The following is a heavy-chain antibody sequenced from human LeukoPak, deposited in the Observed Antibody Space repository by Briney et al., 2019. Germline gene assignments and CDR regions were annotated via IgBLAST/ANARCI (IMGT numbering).Heavy chain of an antibody. CDR2: VNRDGTEK. CDR3: VRGDWYFEA. J-gene: IGHJ4*02. D-gene: IGHD2-21*01. Sequence: GGTLRLSCVTSGFNFSDSRMTWVRQAPGKGLQWVANVNRDGTEKHFLDSVEGRLSISRDNAKRSLYLQMSSLRPQDTAVYFCVRGDWYFEAWGQGALATVSS. CDR1: GFNFSDSR. V-gene: IGHV3-7*04.